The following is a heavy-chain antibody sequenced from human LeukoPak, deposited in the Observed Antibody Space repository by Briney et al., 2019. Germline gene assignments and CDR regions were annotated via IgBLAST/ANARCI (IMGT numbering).Heavy chain of an antibody. CDR3: AREDCSGGSCYALDY. CDR2: ISSNGGST. V-gene: IGHV3-64*01. CDR1: GFTFSSYA. D-gene: IGHD2-15*01. Sequence: GGSLRLSCAASGFTFSSYAMHWVRQAPGKGLEYVSDISSNGGSTYYANSVKGRFTISRDNSKNTLYLQMGSLRAEDMAVYYCAREDCSGGSCYALDYWGQGTLVTVSS. J-gene: IGHJ4*02.